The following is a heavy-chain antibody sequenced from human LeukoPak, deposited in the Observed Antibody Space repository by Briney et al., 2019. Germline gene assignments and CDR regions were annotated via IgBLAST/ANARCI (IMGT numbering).Heavy chain of an antibody. CDR2: IYYSGST. CDR3: ARGTYYYDSSVGY. CDR1: GYSISSGYY. Sequence: PSETLSLTCTVSGYSISSGYYWGWIRQPPGKGLEWIGYIYYSGSTNYNPSLKSRVTISVDTSKNQFSLKLSSVTAADTAVYYCARGTYYYDSSVGYWGQGTLVTVSS. V-gene: IGHV4-61*01. D-gene: IGHD3-22*01. J-gene: IGHJ4*02.